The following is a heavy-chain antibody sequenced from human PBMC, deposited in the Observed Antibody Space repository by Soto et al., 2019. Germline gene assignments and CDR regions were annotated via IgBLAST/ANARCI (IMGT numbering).Heavy chain of an antibody. CDR2: IHYNGNT. D-gene: IGHD2-21*02. V-gene: IGHV4-30-4*01. CDR3: ARAFGDVHGSDYSLKDVFDI. CDR1: GGSLSTGDYY. Sequence: QVQLQESGPGLVKPSQTLSLTCTVSGGSLSTGDYYWSWIRQPPGKGLEWIGYIHYNGNTYYMPSLKSRATLSLYSYKHLFSLIMNSVAAADTALYYCARAFGDVHGSDYSLKDVFDIGGQGTLVTVSS. J-gene: IGHJ3*02.